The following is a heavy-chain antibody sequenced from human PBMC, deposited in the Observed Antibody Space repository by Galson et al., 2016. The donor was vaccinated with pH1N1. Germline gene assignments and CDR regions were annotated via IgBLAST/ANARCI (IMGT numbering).Heavy chain of an antibody. D-gene: IGHD2-2*01. CDR3: AIGGRPDYYYGMDV. CDR2: IRGKAKNYAT. J-gene: IGHJ6*02. CDR1: GFTFSGSA. Sequence: SLRLSCAASGFTFSGSAMHWFRQASGNGLEWVGHIRGKAKNYATAAAASVKGRFTFSRDDSNNRAFLQMNNLRPEDTAMYYCAIGGRPDYYYGMDVWGQGTTVTVSS. V-gene: IGHV3-73*01.